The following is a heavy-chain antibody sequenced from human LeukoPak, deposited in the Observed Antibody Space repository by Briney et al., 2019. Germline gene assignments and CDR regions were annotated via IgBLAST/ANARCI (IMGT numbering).Heavy chain of an antibody. CDR3: ARDDMGITAAGFI. V-gene: IGHV4-61*02. J-gene: IGHJ4*02. CDR2: IYTNGDT. CDR1: GGSISSVSYY. Sequence: SETLSLTCTVSGGSISSVSYYWSWIRQPAGRGLEWIGRIYTNGDTNYNPSLKSRVTISIDTSKNQFSLKLSSVTAADTAVYYCARDDMGITAAGFIWGQGTLVTVSS. D-gene: IGHD6-13*01.